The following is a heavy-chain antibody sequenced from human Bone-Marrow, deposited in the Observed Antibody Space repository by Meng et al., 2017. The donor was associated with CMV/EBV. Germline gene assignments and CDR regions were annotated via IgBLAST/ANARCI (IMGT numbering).Heavy chain of an antibody. Sequence: SETLSLTCTVSGGSINNYYWGWVRQPPGKGLEWIGHIYYSGSTYYNTSLNSRVTISVDTSKNQFSLKLSSVTAADTAVYYCARAGNLDWLRWGQGTLVTVSS. V-gene: IGHV4-39*07. D-gene: IGHD3-9*01. CDR1: GGSINNYY. CDR2: IYYSGST. J-gene: IGHJ4*02. CDR3: ARAGNLDWLR.